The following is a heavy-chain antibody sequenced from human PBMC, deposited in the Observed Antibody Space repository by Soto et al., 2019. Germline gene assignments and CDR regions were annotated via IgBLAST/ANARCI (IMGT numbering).Heavy chain of an antibody. Sequence: GGSLRLSCAASGFTFSRYSMNWVRQAPGKGLEWVSYISSSSSTIYYADSVKGRFTISRDNAKNSLYLQMNSLRAEDTAVYYCARDNPYYYGSGSYLMDVWGKGTTVTV. CDR2: ISSSSSTI. J-gene: IGHJ6*03. V-gene: IGHV3-48*04. CDR3: ARDNPYYYGSGSYLMDV. D-gene: IGHD3-10*01. CDR1: GFTFSRYS.